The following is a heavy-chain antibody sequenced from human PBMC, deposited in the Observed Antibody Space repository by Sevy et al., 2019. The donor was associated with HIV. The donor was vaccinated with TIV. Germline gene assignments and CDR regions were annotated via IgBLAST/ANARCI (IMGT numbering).Heavy chain of an antibody. Sequence: GESLKISCKGSGYTFSNYWIGWVRQMPGKGLEWMGVIYPGDSVTRYSPSFQGQVTMSADKSTSTAYLQWSSLKTSDTAIYYCAIYPIVVVPAAEYCFDYWGQGTLVTVSS. CDR3: AIYPIVVVPAAEYCFDY. CDR2: IYPGDSVT. D-gene: IGHD2-2*01. V-gene: IGHV5-51*01. CDR1: GYTFSNYW. J-gene: IGHJ4*02.